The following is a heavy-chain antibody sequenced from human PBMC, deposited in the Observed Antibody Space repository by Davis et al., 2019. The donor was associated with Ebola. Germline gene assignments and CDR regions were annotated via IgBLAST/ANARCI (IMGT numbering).Heavy chain of an antibody. CDR1: GFTITNYC. Sequence: PGGSLRLSCAASGFTITNYCMHWVRQPPGKGLVWVSRINTDGGSTSYADSVEGRFTVSRDNAKNTLYVQMNSLRAEDTGIYYCGRVNFFPGIDMDIWGQGTTVTVSS. D-gene: IGHD1-14*01. V-gene: IGHV3-74*01. J-gene: IGHJ6*02. CDR3: GRVNFFPGIDMDI. CDR2: INTDGGST.